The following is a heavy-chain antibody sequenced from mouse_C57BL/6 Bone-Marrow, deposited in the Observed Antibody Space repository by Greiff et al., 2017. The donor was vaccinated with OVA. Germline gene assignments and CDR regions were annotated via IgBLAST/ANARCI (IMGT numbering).Heavy chain of an antibody. D-gene: IGHD1-1*01. Sequence: VQLKQSGAELVKPGASVKLSCTASGFNIKDYYMHWVKQRTEQGLEWIGRIDPEDGETKYAPKFQGKATITADPSSNPAYLQLSSLTSEDTAVYYCAGCTTVVAHWYFDVWGTGTTVTVSS. V-gene: IGHV14-2*01. J-gene: IGHJ1*03. CDR3: AGCTTVVAHWYFDV. CDR2: IDPEDGET. CDR1: GFNIKDYY.